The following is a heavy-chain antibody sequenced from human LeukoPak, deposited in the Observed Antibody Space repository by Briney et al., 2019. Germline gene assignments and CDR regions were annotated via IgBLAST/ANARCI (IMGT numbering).Heavy chain of an antibody. J-gene: IGHJ6*02. D-gene: IGHD6-13*01. CDR1: GGSISSSSYF. Sequence: SETLSLTCTVSGGSISSSSYFWGWIRQPPGQGLEWIGSIYYSGSTYYNPSLKSRVTISVDTSKNQFSLKLSSVTAADTAVYYCASPWQQLDYGMDVWGQGTTVTVSS. CDR3: ASPWQQLDYGMDV. CDR2: IYYSGST. V-gene: IGHV4-39*01.